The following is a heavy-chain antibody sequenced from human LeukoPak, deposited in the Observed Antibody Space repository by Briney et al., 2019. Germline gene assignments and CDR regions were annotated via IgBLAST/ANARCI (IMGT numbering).Heavy chain of an antibody. CDR2: IRYDGSNK. CDR3: AREWTSDPYYMDV. Sequence: GGSLRLSCAASGFTFSSYEMHWVRQAPGKGLEWVAFIRYDGSNKYYADSVKGRFTISRDNSKNTLYLQMNSLRAEDTAVYYCAREWTSDPYYMDVWGNGTTVTISS. V-gene: IGHV3-30*02. J-gene: IGHJ6*03. CDR1: GFTFSSYE. D-gene: IGHD3/OR15-3a*01.